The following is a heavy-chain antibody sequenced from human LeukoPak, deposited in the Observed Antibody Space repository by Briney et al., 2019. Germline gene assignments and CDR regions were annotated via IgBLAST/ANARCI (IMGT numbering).Heavy chain of an antibody. Sequence: TSETLSLTCTVSGGSISSYYWSWIRQPPGKGLEWIGYIYYSGSTNYNPSLKSRVTISVDTSKNQFSLKLSSVTAADTAVYYCARGDRQLRYFDWLSGPPTAWGQGTLVTVSS. D-gene: IGHD3-9*01. J-gene: IGHJ5*02. V-gene: IGHV4-59*01. CDR1: GGSISSYY. CDR2: IYYSGST. CDR3: ARGDRQLRYFDWLSGPPTA.